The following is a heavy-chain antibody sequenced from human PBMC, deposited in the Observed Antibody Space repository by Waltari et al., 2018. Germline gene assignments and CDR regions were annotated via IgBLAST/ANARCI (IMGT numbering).Heavy chain of an antibody. V-gene: IGHV3-30*04. D-gene: IGHD2-15*01. CDR1: GFTFSSYA. CDR3: AREVVVAVYFDY. CDR2: VSYDGSNN. Sequence: QVQLVESGGGVVQPGRSLRLSWAASGFTFSSYAMPWVRQAPGKGLRWGAVVSYDGSNNYYADSVKGRLTISRDNSKNTLYLQMNSVRAEDTAVYYCAREVVVAVYFDYWGQGTLVTVSS. J-gene: IGHJ4*02.